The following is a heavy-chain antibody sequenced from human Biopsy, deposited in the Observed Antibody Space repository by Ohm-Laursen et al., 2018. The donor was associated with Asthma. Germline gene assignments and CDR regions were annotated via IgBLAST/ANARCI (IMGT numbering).Heavy chain of an antibody. CDR1: GGAIRTSGYY. V-gene: IGHV4-39*07. J-gene: IGHJ5*02. CDR3: ARDLSFYDSSGYYRRWFDP. Sequence: SDTLSLTCSVSGGAIRTSGYYWGWIRQPPGKGPEWIGSMYYSGSAYYNPSLKSRVTISVDTSKNQFSLKLSSVTAADTAVYYCARDLSFYDSSGYYRRWFDPWGQGTLVTVSS. CDR2: MYYSGSA. D-gene: IGHD3-22*01.